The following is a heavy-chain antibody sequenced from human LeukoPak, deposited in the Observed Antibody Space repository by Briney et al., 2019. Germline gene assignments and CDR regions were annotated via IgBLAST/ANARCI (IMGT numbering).Heavy chain of an antibody. D-gene: IGHD3-10*01. CDR1: GGSFSGYY. Sequence: SETLSLTCAVYGGSFSGYYWSWIRQPPEKGLEWIGEINHSGSTNYNPSLKSRVTISVDTSKNQFSLKLSSVTAADTAVYYCARDQYYYGSGSYFRWFDPWGQGTLVTVSS. CDR2: INHSGST. CDR3: ARDQYYYGSGSYFRWFDP. V-gene: IGHV4-34*01. J-gene: IGHJ5*02.